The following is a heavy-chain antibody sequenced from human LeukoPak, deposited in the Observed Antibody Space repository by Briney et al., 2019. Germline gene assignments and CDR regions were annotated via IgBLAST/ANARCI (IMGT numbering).Heavy chain of an antibody. CDR2: VSAYNGNT. Sequence: ASVKVSCKASGYSFTSYGISWVRQAPGQGLEWMGWVSAYNGNTNYAQKLQGRVTMTTDTSTSTAYMELRSLRPDDTAVYYCARDLGSMSHAFDIWGQGTMVTVSS. V-gene: IGHV1-18*01. CDR3: ARDLGSMSHAFDI. J-gene: IGHJ3*02. D-gene: IGHD3-10*01. CDR1: GYSFTSYG.